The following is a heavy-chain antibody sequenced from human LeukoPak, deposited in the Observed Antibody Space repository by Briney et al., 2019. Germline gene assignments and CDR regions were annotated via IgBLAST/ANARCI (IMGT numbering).Heavy chain of an antibody. V-gene: IGHV3-11*04. Sequence: PGGSLRLSCAASGFTFSDYYMSWIRQAPGKGLEWVSYISSSGSTIYYADSVKGRFTISRDNAKNSLYLQMNSLRAEDTAVYYCARERFLEWLSLPNFDYWGQGTLVTVSS. CDR1: GFTFSDYY. J-gene: IGHJ4*02. CDR3: ARERFLEWLSLPNFDY. D-gene: IGHD3-3*01. CDR2: ISSSGSTI.